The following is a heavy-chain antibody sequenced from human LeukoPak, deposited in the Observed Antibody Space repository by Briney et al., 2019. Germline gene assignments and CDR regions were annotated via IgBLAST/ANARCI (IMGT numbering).Heavy chain of an antibody. D-gene: IGHD6-6*01. CDR2: ISSSGSTI. J-gene: IGHJ4*02. V-gene: IGHV3-48*03. CDR3: ARLYSSSSGLRASDY. CDR1: GFTFRSYE. Sequence: GGSLRLSCAASGFTFRSYEMNWVRQAPGKGLEWVSYISSSGSTIYYAESVKGRFTISRDNAKNSLYLQMNSLRAEDTAVYYCARLYSSSSGLRASDYWGQGTLVTVSS.